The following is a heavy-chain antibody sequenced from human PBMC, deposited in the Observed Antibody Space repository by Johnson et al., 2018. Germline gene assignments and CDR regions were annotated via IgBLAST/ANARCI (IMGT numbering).Heavy chain of an antibody. CDR3: ARDRATFYYGMDV. Sequence: QVQLQESGPGLVKXSETLSLTCTVSGGSISSYYWSWIRQPPGKELEWIGYISDSGSINYNPSLKSRVSISIDTSKNQLSLKLSSVTAADTAVYYCARDRATFYYGMDVWGQGTTVTVSS. CDR2: ISDSGSI. J-gene: IGHJ6*02. CDR1: GGSISSYY. V-gene: IGHV4-59*01.